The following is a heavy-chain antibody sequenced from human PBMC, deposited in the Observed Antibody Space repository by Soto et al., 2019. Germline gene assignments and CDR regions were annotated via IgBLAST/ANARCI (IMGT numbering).Heavy chain of an antibody. D-gene: IGHD3-16*02. Sequence: GESLKISCKGSGYSFTSYWIGWVRQMPGKGLEWMGIIYPGDSDTRYSPSFQGQVTISADKSISTAYLQWSSLKASDTAMYYCASRYYDYVWGRYPDAFDIWGQGTMVTV. CDR3: ASRYYDYVWGRYPDAFDI. CDR1: GYSFTSYW. CDR2: IYPGDSDT. V-gene: IGHV5-51*01. J-gene: IGHJ3*02.